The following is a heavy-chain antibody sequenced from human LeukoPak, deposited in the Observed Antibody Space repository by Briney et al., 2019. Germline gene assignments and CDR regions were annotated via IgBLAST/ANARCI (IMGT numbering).Heavy chain of an antibody. CDR3: ASQTYSNGFDY. J-gene: IGHJ4*02. Sequence: GGSLRLSCAAPGFTFSSYAMSWVRQAPNKGLQWVSGISGSGGSTYYADSVKGRFTISRDNSKNTLYLQMNSLRADDTAVYYCASQTYSNGFDYWGQGTLVTVSS. D-gene: IGHD4-11*01. V-gene: IGHV3-23*01. CDR2: ISGSGGST. CDR1: GFTFSSYA.